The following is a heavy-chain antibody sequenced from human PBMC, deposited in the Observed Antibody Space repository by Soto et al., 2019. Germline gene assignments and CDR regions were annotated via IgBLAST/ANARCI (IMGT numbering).Heavy chain of an antibody. CDR1: GFTFSSYG. CDR3: AKDNGSGCDWLRVGDASDI. CDR2: ISYDGSNK. V-gene: IGHV3-30*18. D-gene: IGHD5-12*01. J-gene: IGHJ3*02. Sequence: QVQLVESGGGVVQPGRSLRLSCAASGFTFSSYGMHWVRQAPGKGLEWVAVISYDGSNKYYADSVKGRLTISRDNSKNTLYPQMNSRRGEDTAVYYCAKDNGSGCDWLRVGDASDIWGQGTMVTVSS.